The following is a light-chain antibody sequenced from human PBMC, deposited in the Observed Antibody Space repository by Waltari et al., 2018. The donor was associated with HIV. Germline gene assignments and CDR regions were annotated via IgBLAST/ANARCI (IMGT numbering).Light chain of an antibody. J-gene: IGKJ1*01. V-gene: IGKV3-20*01. CDR3: QRYGTSPQWT. CDR1: QSVPNNY. CDR2: GAS. Sequence: EFVLTQSPGPLSLSPGERATLPCRASQSVPNNYLAWYQKKVGQAPRLLIYGASTRATDIPSRFTGSWSGADFTLTITRLEPEDFAVYYCQRYGTSPQWTFGQGTKVEIK.